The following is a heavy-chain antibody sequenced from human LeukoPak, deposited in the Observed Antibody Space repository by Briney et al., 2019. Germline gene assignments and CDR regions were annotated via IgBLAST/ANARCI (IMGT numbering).Heavy chain of an antibody. CDR3: AKDRDYYGSVSFDY. CDR2: ISWNIGSI. J-gene: IGHJ4*02. D-gene: IGHD3-10*01. CDR1: GFTFDDYA. V-gene: IGHV3-9*01. Sequence: GGSLRLSCAASGFTFDDYAMHCVRQAPGKGLEWVLGISWNIGSIAYADSVKVRFTISRDNAKNSLYLQMDSLRAEDTALYYCAKDRDYYGSVSFDYWGQGTLVTVSS.